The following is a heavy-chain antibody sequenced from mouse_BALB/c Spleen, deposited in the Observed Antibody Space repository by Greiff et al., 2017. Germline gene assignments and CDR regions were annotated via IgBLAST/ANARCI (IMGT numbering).Heavy chain of an antibody. D-gene: IGHD2-1*01. Sequence: EVKLQESGAELVRSGASVKLSCTASGFNIKDYYMHWVKQRPEQGLEWIGWIDPENGDTEYAPKFQGKATMTADTSSNTAYLQLSSLTSEDTAVYYCTLYGNYEDYYAMDYWGQGTSVTVSS. V-gene: IGHV14-4*02. J-gene: IGHJ4*01. CDR1: GFNIKDYY. CDR2: IDPENGDT. CDR3: TLYGNYEDYYAMDY.